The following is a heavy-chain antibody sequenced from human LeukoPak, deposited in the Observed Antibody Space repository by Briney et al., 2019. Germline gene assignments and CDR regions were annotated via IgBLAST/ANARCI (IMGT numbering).Heavy chain of an antibody. J-gene: IGHJ4*02. D-gene: IGHD6-19*01. CDR3: GRGGGGLVRTFSDY. CDR1: GFTFSSYA. V-gene: IGHV3-30*04. Sequence: PGGSLRLSCAASGFTFSSYAMHWVRQAPGKGLEWVAVISYDGSNKYYADSVKGRFTISRDNSKNTLYLQMNSLRAEDTAVYYCGRGGGGLVRTFSDYWGQGTLVTVSS. CDR2: ISYDGSNK.